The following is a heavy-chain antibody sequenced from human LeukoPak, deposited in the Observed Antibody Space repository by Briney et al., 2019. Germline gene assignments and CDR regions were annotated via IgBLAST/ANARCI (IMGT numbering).Heavy chain of an antibody. CDR1: GGSINSYY. D-gene: IGHD3-16*02. V-gene: IGHV4-4*07. J-gene: IGHJ4*02. CDR3: ARGLGYTEPFFEY. Sequence: SETLSLTCTVSGGSINSYYWSWIRQPAGKGLEWIGRIYTSGNTDYNPSLKIRVTMSIYTSRNQFSLKLNSVTAADTAVYYCARGLGYTEPFFEYWGQGTLVTVSS. CDR2: IYTSGNT.